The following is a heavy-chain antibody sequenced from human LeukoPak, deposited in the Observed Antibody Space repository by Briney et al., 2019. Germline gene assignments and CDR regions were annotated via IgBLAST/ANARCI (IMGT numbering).Heavy chain of an antibody. Sequence: GGSLRLSCAASGFTVSSNYMSWVRQAPGKGLEWVSVIYSGGSTYYADSVKGRFTISRDNSKNTLYLQMNSLRAEDTAVYYCARDMSGGSYWYYFDYWGQGTLVTVSS. CDR3: ARDMSGGSYWYYFDY. CDR2: IYSGGST. CDR1: GFTVSSNY. J-gene: IGHJ4*02. V-gene: IGHV3-53*01. D-gene: IGHD1-26*01.